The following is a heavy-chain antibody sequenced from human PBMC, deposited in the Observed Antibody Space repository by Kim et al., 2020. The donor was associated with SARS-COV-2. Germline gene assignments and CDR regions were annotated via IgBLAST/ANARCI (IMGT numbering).Heavy chain of an antibody. CDR2: IYYSGST. V-gene: IGHV4-39*01. CDR3: ARSLILYLPTPNWFDP. CDR1: GGSISSSSYY. D-gene: IGHD2-8*01. Sequence: SETLSLTCTVSGGSISSSSYYWGWIRQPPGKGLEWIGSIYYSGSTYYNPSLKSRVTISVDTSKNQFSLKLSSVTAADTAVYYCARSLILYLPTPNWFDPWGQGTLVTVSS. J-gene: IGHJ5*02.